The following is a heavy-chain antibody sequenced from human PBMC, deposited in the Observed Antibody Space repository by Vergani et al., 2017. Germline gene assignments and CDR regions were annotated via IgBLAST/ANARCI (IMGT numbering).Heavy chain of an antibody. Sequence: QVQLVESGGGVVQPGGSLRLSCAATGFTFSDYAMHWVRQAPGKGLEWLAYIGKDGINTRYRDAVKGRFTVSRDNSKDILYLQMDSLRSEDTALYYCAKYLRDSTDGLPDSWGPGTLVIVSS. J-gene: IGHJ4*02. CDR3: AKYLRDSTDGLPDS. CDR1: GFTFSDYA. CDR2: IGKDGINT. V-gene: IGHV3-30*02. D-gene: IGHD2-21*02.